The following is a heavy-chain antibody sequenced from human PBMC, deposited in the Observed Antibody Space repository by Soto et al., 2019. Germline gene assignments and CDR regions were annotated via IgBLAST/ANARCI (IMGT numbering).Heavy chain of an antibody. D-gene: IGHD3-10*01. CDR1: GYTFTNYA. J-gene: IGHJ6*02. CDR2: INPGDGKT. Sequence: GASVKVSCKASGYTFTNYAIHWVRQAPGQRLEWMGWINPGDGKTEYSQKFQGRVTIARDTSATTAYMELSSLRSEDTAEYYCARDPRYYHASGRYYTYYYGMDVWGQGTTVTVSS. CDR3: ARDPRYYHASGRYYTYYYGMDV. V-gene: IGHV1-3*01.